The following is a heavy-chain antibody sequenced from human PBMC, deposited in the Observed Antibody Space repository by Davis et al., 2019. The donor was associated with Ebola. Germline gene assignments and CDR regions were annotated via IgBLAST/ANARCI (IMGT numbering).Heavy chain of an antibody. CDR1: GFTFSSYA. CDR3: AKLPWASVPDYFDY. V-gene: IGHV3-23*01. Sequence: PGGSLRLSCAASGFTFSSYAMSWVRQAPGKGLEWVSGISGSGGSKYYADSVKGRFTISRDNSKNTLYLQMNSLRAEDAAIYYCAKLPWASVPDYFDYWGQGTLVTVSS. D-gene: IGHD1-26*01. J-gene: IGHJ4*02. CDR2: ISGSGGSK.